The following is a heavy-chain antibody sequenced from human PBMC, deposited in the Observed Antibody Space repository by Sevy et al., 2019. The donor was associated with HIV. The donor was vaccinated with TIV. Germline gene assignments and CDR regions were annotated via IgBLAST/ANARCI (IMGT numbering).Heavy chain of an antibody. CDR2: IKSKTDGGTT. V-gene: IGHV3-15*01. CDR3: TTDSKKRGLSALLAY. CDR1: GFTFSNAW. J-gene: IGHJ4*02. D-gene: IGHD3-10*01. Sequence: GGSLRLSCAASGFTFSNAWMSWVRQAPGKGLEWVGRIKSKTDGGTTDYAAPVKGRFTISRDDSKNTLYLQMNSLKTEDTAIYYRTTDSKKRGLSALLAYWGQGTLVTVSS.